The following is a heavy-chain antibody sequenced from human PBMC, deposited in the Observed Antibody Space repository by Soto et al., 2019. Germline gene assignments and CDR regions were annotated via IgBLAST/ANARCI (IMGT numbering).Heavy chain of an antibody. V-gene: IGHV4-4*07. D-gene: IGHD6-19*01. CDR2: IYSSGTT. Sequence: QVQLQESGPGLVKPSETLSLTCTVSGASLSSYFWSWIRQPAGKGLEWIGRIYSSGTTKYNPSLQSRVTMSIDKSNNQFVLKLNSVTAADTAVYYCARDYVEVSGPGGSYWGQGTLVTVSS. J-gene: IGHJ4*02. CDR3: ARDYVEVSGPGGSY. CDR1: GASLSSYF.